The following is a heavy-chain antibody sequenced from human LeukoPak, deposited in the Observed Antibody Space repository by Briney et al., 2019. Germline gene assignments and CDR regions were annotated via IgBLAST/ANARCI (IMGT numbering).Heavy chain of an antibody. CDR3: AKESSGWSHIYMDV. CDR2: ISAGGGTT. V-gene: IGHV3-23*01. CDR1: EFTFSSYA. Sequence: PGGSLRLSCAASEFTFSSYAMTWVRQAPGKGLESVSGISAGGGTTYYADSVKGRFSISRDNSKKTVYLQMNSLRAEDTAVYYCAKESSGWSHIYMDVWGKGTTVTVSS. J-gene: IGHJ6*03. D-gene: IGHD6-19*01.